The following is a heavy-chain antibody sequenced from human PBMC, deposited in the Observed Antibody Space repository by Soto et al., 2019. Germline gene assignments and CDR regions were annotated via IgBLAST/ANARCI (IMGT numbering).Heavy chain of an antibody. Sequence: QVQLVQSGAEVKEPGASVNVSCKASGYTFTDHHIHWVRQAPGQGLEWMGILKTNSGYARYAQRFQDKITMTRVTSTRTHYLELSSLTSEDTAIYYCARDSNWALDLWGQGTLVTVSS. CDR1: GYTFTDHH. CDR2: LKTNSGYA. CDR3: ARDSNWALDL. D-gene: IGHD6-13*01. J-gene: IGHJ5*02. V-gene: IGHV1-46*01.